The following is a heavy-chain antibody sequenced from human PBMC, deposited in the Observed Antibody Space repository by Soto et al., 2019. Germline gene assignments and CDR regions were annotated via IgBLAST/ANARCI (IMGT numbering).Heavy chain of an antibody. J-gene: IGHJ4*02. Sequence: PGGSLRLSCAASGFTVSSNYMSWVRQAPGKGLEWVSVIYSGGSTYYADSVKGRFTISRDNSKNTLYLQMNSLRAEDTAVYYCARDSTDFWSFDYWGQGTLVTVSS. CDR1: GFTVSSNY. CDR3: ARDSTDFWSFDY. V-gene: IGHV3-66*01. CDR2: IYSGGST. D-gene: IGHD3-3*01.